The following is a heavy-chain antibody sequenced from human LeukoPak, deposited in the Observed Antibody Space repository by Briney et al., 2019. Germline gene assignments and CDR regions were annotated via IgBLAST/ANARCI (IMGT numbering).Heavy chain of an antibody. CDR1: GGSFSGYY. D-gene: IGHD3-16*02. J-gene: IGHJ4*02. V-gene: IGHV4-34*01. CDR3: ARSPRLSDFDY. CDR2: INHSGST. Sequence: PSETLSLTCAVYGGSFSGYYWSWIRQPPGKELEWIGEINHSGSTNYNPSLKSRVTISVDTSKNQFSLKLSSVTAADTAVYYCARSPRLSDFDYWGQGTLVTVSS.